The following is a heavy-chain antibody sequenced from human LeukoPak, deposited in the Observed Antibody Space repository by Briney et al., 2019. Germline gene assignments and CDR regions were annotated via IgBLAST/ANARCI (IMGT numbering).Heavy chain of an antibody. J-gene: IGHJ1*01. CDR3: AKEFTSYTSGWFFQH. CDR1: GFTFSNYG. D-gene: IGHD6-13*01. V-gene: IGHV3-30*18. CDR2: ISYDGRTT. Sequence: QPGRYPRLSCAASGFTFSNYGMQWVRQAPGKGLEWLAVISYDGRTTFYADSVKGRFTISRDNSKNTVDLQMSSLRAEDTAVYYCAKEFTSYTSGWFFQHWGQGTLVTVSS.